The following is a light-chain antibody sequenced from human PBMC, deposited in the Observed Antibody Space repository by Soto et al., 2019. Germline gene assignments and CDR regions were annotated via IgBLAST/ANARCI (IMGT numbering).Light chain of an antibody. V-gene: IGKV2-28*01. Sequence: DIVMTQSPVTLTVTPGEPASISCRSSQSLLHSHGYTYLDWYLQKPGQSPQLLIYMGSTRASGVPDRFRGSGSDTDFTLTLSRVEAEDVGVYYLMQALQIPLSFGGGNRVEI. J-gene: IGKJ4*01. CDR1: QSLLHSHGYTY. CDR3: MQALQIPLS. CDR2: MGS.